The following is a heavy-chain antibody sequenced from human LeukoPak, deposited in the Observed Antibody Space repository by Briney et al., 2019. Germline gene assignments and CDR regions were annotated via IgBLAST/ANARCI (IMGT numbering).Heavy chain of an antibody. V-gene: IGHV4-59*08. Sequence: SQTLSLTCTVSGGSISSYFWTWIRQPPGKGLEWIGYIYHSGSTNYNPSLKSRVTISVDTSKNQFSLRLTSVTAADTAVYYCARHVGYSTSGFPPAHFDYWGQGTLVTVSS. CDR3: ARHVGYSTSGFPPAHFDY. D-gene: IGHD6-13*01. J-gene: IGHJ4*02. CDR2: IYHSGST. CDR1: GGSISSYF.